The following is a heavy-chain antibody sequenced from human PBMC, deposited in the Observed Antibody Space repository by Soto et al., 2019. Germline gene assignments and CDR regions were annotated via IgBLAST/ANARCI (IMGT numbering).Heavy chain of an antibody. D-gene: IGHD4-4*01. J-gene: IGHJ4*02. Sequence: GGSLRLSCAASGFTFSSHAMNWVRQAPGKGLGWVALIWNAGNNKSYTDAGSVKGRFTISRDNSRNTLYLEMNSVRADDTAVYYGARGPDYSNFGYFDYWGQGTLVTVSS. CDR1: GFTFSSHA. V-gene: IGHV3-33*01. CDR3: ARGPDYSNFGYFDY. CDR2: IWNAGNNK.